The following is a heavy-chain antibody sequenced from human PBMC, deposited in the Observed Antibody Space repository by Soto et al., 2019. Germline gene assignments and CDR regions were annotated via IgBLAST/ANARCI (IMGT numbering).Heavy chain of an antibody. CDR2: INHSGST. Sequence: SETLSLTCAVYGGSFSGYYWSWIRQPPGKGLEWIGEINHSGSTNYNPSLKSRATKSVDTSKNQFSLKLSSVTAADTAVYYCARFNDGSGSYYFDYWGQGTLVTVSS. J-gene: IGHJ4*02. V-gene: IGHV4-34*01. CDR1: GGSFSGYY. D-gene: IGHD3-10*01. CDR3: ARFNDGSGSYYFDY.